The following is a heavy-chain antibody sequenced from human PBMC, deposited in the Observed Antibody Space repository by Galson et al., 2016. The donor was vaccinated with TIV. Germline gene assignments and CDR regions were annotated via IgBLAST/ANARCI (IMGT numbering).Heavy chain of an antibody. CDR3: GRGVSSGSAWLDP. V-gene: IGHV5-10-1*01. CDR2: IDPSDSYT. D-gene: IGHD3-10*01. CDR1: GYSFTRYW. J-gene: IGHJ5*02. Sequence: QSGAEVKKPGESLRISCKGSGYSFTRYWINWVRQMPGKGLEWIGRIDPSDSYTNYSPSFQGHVTISVDKSVDTAYLQWSSLKASDTAIYYCGRGVSSGSAWLDPWGQGTLVTVAS.